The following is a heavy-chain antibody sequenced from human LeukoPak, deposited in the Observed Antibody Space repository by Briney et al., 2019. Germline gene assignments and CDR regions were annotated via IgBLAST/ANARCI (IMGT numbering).Heavy chain of an antibody. CDR3: ARERYSGYYFDC. CDR2: ISTGGSII. CDR1: GFTFSSYS. J-gene: IGHJ4*02. D-gene: IGHD5-18*01. V-gene: IGHV3-48*04. Sequence: GGSLRLSCAASGFTFSSYSMNWVRQAPGKGLEWVSYISTGGSIIHYADSVKGRFTISRDNAKNSLYLEMNSLRAEDTAIYYCARERYSGYYFDCWGQGTLVTVSS.